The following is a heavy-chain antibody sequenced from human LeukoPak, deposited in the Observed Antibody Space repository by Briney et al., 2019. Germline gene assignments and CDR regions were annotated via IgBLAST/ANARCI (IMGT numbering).Heavy chain of an antibody. CDR2: INPNSGGT. D-gene: IGHD6-19*01. CDR1: GYTFTGYY. CDR3: ARDLIEGIAVAGYYYYYMDV. Sequence: ASVKVSCKASGYTFTGYYMHWVRQAPGQGLEWMGWINPNSGGTNYAQKFQGRVTMTRDTSISTAYMELSRLRSDDAAVYYCARDLIEGIAVAGYYYYYMDVWGKGTTVTVSS. J-gene: IGHJ6*03. V-gene: IGHV1-2*02.